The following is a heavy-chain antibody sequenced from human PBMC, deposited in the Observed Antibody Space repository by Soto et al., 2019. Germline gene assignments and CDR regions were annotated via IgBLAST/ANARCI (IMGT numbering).Heavy chain of an antibody. D-gene: IGHD3-10*01. J-gene: IGHJ4*02. CDR2: IYYSGST. V-gene: IGHV4-31*03. CDR3: ATYGSGTYKPTTCDY. Sequence: QVQLQESGPGLVKPSQTLSLTCTVSGGSISSGGYYWSWIRQHPGKGLEWIGYIYYSGSTYYNPSLKRRVTISVDTSKNQFSLKLSSVPAADTAVYYCATYGSGTYKPTTCDYWCQGTLVTGSS. CDR1: GGSISSGGYY.